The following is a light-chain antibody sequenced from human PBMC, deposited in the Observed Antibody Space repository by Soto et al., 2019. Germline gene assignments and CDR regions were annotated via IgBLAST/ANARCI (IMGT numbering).Light chain of an antibody. CDR1: SSNIGAGYD. CDR3: QSYDSXLXGFYA. CDR2: GNS. J-gene: IGLJ1*01. V-gene: IGLV1-40*01. Sequence: QSVLTQPPSVSGAPGQRVTISCTGSSSNIGAGYDVHWYQQLPGTAPKLLIYGNSNRPSGVPDRFSGSKSGTSASLAITXXQAEXXADYYCQSYDSXLXGFYAFGPXTKVTVL.